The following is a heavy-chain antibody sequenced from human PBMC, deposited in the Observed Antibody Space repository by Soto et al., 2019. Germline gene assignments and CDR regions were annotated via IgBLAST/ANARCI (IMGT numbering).Heavy chain of an antibody. CDR1: GGSISDSSYY. CDR3: AGHYWFGDY. D-gene: IGHD3-16*01. V-gene: IGHV4-39*01. Sequence: QLQLQQSGPGLMKPSETLSLTCTVSGGSISDSSYYWGWIRQPPGEGLEWIGSIYYTGSTYYNPSLKSRVTISVDTSKNQLSLKLRSVTAADTAVYYCAGHYWFGDYWGQGTLVTVSS. CDR2: IYYTGST. J-gene: IGHJ4*02.